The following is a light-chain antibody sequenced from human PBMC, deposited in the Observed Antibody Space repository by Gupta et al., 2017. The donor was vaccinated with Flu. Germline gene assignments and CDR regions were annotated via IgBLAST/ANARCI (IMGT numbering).Light chain of an antibody. CDR2: DTD. Sequence: QSVVTHTPSFSVPPGGTAPLTCGLTSGSVSTGEYPSWYQQTPGQAPRTLIYDTDSRSSGVPGRFSGSIPGNKAALTXAXAQADDXADYFCALERGRGVGLFGGGTKLTVL. J-gene: IGLJ3*02. V-gene: IGLV8-61*01. CDR1: SGSVSTGEY. CDR3: ALERGRGVGL.